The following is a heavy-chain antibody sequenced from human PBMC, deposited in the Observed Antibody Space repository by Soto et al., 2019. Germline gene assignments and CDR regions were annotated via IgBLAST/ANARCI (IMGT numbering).Heavy chain of an antibody. J-gene: IGHJ3*02. CDR3: ARDYGDYVVANDAFDI. D-gene: IGHD4-17*01. V-gene: IGHV1-3*01. Sequence: ASVKVSCKASGYTFTSYAMHWVRQAPGQRLEWMGWINAGNGNTKYSQKFQGRVTITRDTSASTAYMELSSLRSEDTAVYYCARDYGDYVVANDAFDIWGQGTMVTVSS. CDR1: GYTFTSYA. CDR2: INAGNGNT.